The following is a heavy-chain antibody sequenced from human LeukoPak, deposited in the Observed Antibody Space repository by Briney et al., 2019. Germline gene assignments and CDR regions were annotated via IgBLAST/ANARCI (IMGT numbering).Heavy chain of an antibody. CDR3: TRQESADRGMDV. Sequence: GGSLKLSCVASGLTFSGSAMLWLRQASGKGLEWVGRIRSKANSYATAYAASVKGRFTISRDDSKNTAYLQMNSLKTEDAAVYYCTRQESADRGMDVWGQGTTVTVSS. CDR1: GLTFSGSA. J-gene: IGHJ6*02. V-gene: IGHV3-73*01. CDR2: IRSKANSYAT.